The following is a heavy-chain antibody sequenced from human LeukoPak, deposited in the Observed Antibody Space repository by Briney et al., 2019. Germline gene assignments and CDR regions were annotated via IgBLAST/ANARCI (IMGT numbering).Heavy chain of an antibody. D-gene: IGHD5-12*01. Sequence: GGSLRLSCAASGFTFSDYWMSWVRQAPGQGLEWVANINQDASVSHYIDSVKGRFTISRDNAKNSLYLQMNSLRDEDTAMYYCARDVRWLRFVFDYWGQGTLVTVSS. CDR1: GFTFSDYW. V-gene: IGHV3-7*01. CDR3: ARDVRWLRFVFDY. CDR2: INQDASVS. J-gene: IGHJ4*02.